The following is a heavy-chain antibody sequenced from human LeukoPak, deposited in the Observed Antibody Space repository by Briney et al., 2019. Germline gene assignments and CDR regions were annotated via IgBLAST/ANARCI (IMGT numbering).Heavy chain of an antibody. Sequence: SETLSLTCTVSGGSISSYYWSWIRQPPGKGLKWIGYIYYSGSTNYNPSLKSRVTISVDTSKNQFSLKLSSVTAADTAVYYCARYDYGDYSFDYWGQGTLVTVSS. J-gene: IGHJ4*02. V-gene: IGHV4-59*01. D-gene: IGHD4-17*01. CDR3: ARYDYGDYSFDY. CDR1: GGSISSYY. CDR2: IYYSGST.